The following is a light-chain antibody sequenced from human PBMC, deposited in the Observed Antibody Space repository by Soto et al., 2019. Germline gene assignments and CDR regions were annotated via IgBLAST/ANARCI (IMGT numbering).Light chain of an antibody. CDR1: QSVGSNY. J-gene: IGKJ1*01. V-gene: IGKV3-20*01. CDR3: QQYGSSPQT. CDR2: AAS. Sequence: EVVLTQSPGTLSLSPGESATLSCRASQSVGSNYLAWFQQKPGQAPRLLIYAASSRATGIPDRFSGSRSGTDFTLTISRLEPEDFAVYYCQQYGSSPQTFGQGTKV.